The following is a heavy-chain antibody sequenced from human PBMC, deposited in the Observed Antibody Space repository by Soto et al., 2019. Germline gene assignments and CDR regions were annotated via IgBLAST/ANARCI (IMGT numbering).Heavy chain of an antibody. J-gene: IGHJ5*02. Sequence: QVQLQESGPGLVKPSETLSLNCTVSGGPISSYYWSWIRQSPGKGLEWIGYIYYSGSTNYNPSLMRRVTIPVDTFKNLFSLELSSVTAADTAVYYCAGGSCGCPPRLGSWGQGTLVTVSS. D-gene: IGHD6-19*01. CDR3: AGGSCGCPPRLGS. CDR1: GGPISSYY. CDR2: IYYSGST. V-gene: IGHV4-59*01.